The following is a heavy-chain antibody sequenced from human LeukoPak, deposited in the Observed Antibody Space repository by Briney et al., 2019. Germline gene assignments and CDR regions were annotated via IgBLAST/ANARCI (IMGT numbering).Heavy chain of an antibody. Sequence: SVKVSCKASGGTFSSYAISWVRQAPGQGLEWMGRIIPIFGTANYAQKFQGRVTITTDESTSTAYMGLSSLRSEDAAVYYCAREYYDYVWGSYRYTNYYYYYMDVWGKGTTVTVSS. J-gene: IGHJ6*03. V-gene: IGHV1-69*05. D-gene: IGHD3-16*02. CDR2: IIPIFGTA. CDR1: GGTFSSYA. CDR3: AREYYDYVWGSYRYTNYYYYYMDV.